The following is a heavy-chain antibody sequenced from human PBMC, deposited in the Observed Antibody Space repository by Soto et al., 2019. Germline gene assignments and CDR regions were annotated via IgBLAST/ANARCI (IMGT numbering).Heavy chain of an antibody. J-gene: IGHJ6*02. Sequence: SETLSLTCAVYGGSFSGYSWTWLRKHPGKGQEWIGEINHSGTTDYKPALKSRVTISVDTSKNHFSLRVTSVTAADTAVYYCARARFDSWSHIYYGLDVWGQGTTVTVSS. CDR2: INHSGTT. V-gene: IGHV4-34*01. CDR1: GGSFSGYS. CDR3: ARARFDSWSHIYYGLDV. D-gene: IGHD3-3*01.